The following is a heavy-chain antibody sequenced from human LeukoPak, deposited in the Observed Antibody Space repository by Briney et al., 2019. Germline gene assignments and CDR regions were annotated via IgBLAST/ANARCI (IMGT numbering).Heavy chain of an antibody. CDR1: GYTFTGYY. CDR3: ARESIGHYYYYYMDV. V-gene: IGHV1-2*02. Sequence: ASVKVSCKASGYTFTGYYMHWVRQAPGQGLEWMGWINPNSGGTNYAQKFQGRVTMTRDTSISTAYMELSRLRSDDTAVYYCARESIGHYYYYYMDVWGKGTTVTISS. J-gene: IGHJ6*03. CDR2: INPNSGGT. D-gene: IGHD6-6*01.